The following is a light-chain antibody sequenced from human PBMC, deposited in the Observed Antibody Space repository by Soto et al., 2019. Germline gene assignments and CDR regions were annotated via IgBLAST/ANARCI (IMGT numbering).Light chain of an antibody. CDR1: QSLLHSNGYKY. Sequence: DIVMTQSPLSLPVTPGEPASISCRSSQSLLHSNGYKYLDWYLQKPGQSPQLLIYLGSNRASGVPDRFSGSGSGTDFTLKISRVEAEDVGVYYCMQALQTPFMYTFGQGTKLEIK. J-gene: IGKJ2*01. CDR3: MQALQTPFMYT. V-gene: IGKV2-28*01. CDR2: LGS.